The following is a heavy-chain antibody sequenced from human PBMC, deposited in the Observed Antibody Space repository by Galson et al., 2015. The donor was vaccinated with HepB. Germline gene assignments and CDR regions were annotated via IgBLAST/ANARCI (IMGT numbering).Heavy chain of an antibody. D-gene: IGHD1-7*01. CDR3: AKELELLGVSNWFDP. J-gene: IGHJ5*02. CDR1: GGTFSSYT. CDR2: IIPILGIA. V-gene: IGHV1-69*04. Sequence: SVKVSCKASGGTFSSYTISWVRQAPGQGLEWMGRIIPILGIANYARKFQGRVTITADKSTSTAYMELSSLRSEDTAVYYCAKELELLGVSNWFDPWGQGTLVTVSS.